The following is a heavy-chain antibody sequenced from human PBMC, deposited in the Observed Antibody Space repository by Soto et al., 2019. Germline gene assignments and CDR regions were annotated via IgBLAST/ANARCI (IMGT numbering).Heavy chain of an antibody. D-gene: IGHD6-19*01. CDR1: GFTVSSNY. Sequence: EVQLVESGGGLIQPGGSLRLSCAASGFTVSSNYMSWVRQAPGKGLEWVSVIYSGGSTYYADSVKGRFTISRDNSRNSLYLQMNSLRAEDTAVYYFARDDGWYGWFDPWGQGTLVTVSS. V-gene: IGHV3-53*01. J-gene: IGHJ5*02. CDR2: IYSGGST. CDR3: ARDDGWYGWFDP.